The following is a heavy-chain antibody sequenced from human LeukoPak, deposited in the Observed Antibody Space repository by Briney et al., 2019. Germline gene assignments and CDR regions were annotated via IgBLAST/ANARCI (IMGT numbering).Heavy chain of an antibody. V-gene: IGHV3-53*01. J-gene: IGHJ4*02. Sequence: GRSLRLSCAASGFTVSTDYMIWVRQAPGKGLEWVSLIYSGGYTYYADSVRGRFTISRDKSKNTLYLQMSSLRAEDTAVYYCARARGGLVRFNYWGQGTLVTVSS. D-gene: IGHD3/OR15-3a*01. CDR1: GFTVSTDY. CDR2: IYSGGYT. CDR3: ARARGGLVRFNY.